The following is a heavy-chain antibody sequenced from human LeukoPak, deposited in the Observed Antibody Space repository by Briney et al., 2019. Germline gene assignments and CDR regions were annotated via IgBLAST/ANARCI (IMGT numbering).Heavy chain of an antibody. V-gene: IGHV3-30*19. CDR1: GFPFSGSG. D-gene: IGHD2-2*01. Sequence: GGSLRLSCAASGFPFSGSGMHWVRQAPGKGLEWVAVISYDGSNKYYADSVKGRFTISRDNSKNTLYLQMNSLRAEDTAVYYCASMGFPAPYYFDYWGQGTLVTVSS. CDR3: ASMGFPAPYYFDY. CDR2: ISYDGSNK. J-gene: IGHJ4*02.